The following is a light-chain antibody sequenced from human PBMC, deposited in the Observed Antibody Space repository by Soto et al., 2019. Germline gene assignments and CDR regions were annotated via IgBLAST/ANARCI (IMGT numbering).Light chain of an antibody. J-gene: IGKJ1*01. Sequence: EIVMTQSPATLSVSPGERATLSCRASQSVSSNLAWYQQKPGQAPRLLIYDASTRAPGIPARFSGSGSGTEFTLTISSLQSEDFAVYYCQQYSAWWTGGQGTTVEIK. CDR2: DAS. CDR3: QQYSAWWT. CDR1: QSVSSN. V-gene: IGKV3-15*01.